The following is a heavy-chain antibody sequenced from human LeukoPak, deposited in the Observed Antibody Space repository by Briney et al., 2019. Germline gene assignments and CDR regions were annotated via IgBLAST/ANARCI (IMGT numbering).Heavy chain of an antibody. CDR2: ISSSGNTT. J-gene: IGHJ4*02. CDR1: GFTFSDYY. CDR3: ARGGWFGESPFDY. V-gene: IGHV3-11*01. D-gene: IGHD3-10*01. Sequence: PGGSLRLSCAASGFTFSDYYMSWIRQAPGKGLEWVSYISSSGNTTYHADSVKGRFTISRDNAKNSLYLQMSSLRAEDTAVYYCARGGWFGESPFDYWGQGTLATVSS.